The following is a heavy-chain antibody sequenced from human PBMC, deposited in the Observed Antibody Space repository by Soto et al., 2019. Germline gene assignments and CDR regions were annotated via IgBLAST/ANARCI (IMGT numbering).Heavy chain of an antibody. V-gene: IGHV1-69*12. J-gene: IGHJ4*02. Sequence: QVQLVQSGAEVKKPGSSVKVSCKASGGTFSSYAISWVRQAPGQGLEWMGGIIPIFGTANYAQKFQGRVTITADESTSTAYMELSGLRSEDTAVYYCARITSNWYKDYFDYWGQGTLVTVSS. CDR2: IIPIFGTA. D-gene: IGHD6-13*01. CDR1: GGTFSSYA. CDR3: ARITSNWYKDYFDY.